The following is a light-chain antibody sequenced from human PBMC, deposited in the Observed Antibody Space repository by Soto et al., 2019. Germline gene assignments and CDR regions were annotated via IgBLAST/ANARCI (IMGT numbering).Light chain of an antibody. J-gene: IGKJ1*01. CDR3: LQDFSYPRT. Sequence: AVQLTQSPSSLSASVGDRVTITCRASQGIRTDLGWYQQSPGKAPKVLIVCAPTLQSGVPSRFSGSGSGTDFTLTISSLQPEDSATYYCLQDFSYPRTFGQGTKVEIK. CDR1: QGIRTD. V-gene: IGKV1-6*01. CDR2: CAP.